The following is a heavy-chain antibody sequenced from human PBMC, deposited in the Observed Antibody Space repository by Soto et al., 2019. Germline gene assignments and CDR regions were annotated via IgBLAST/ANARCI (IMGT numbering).Heavy chain of an antibody. Sequence: QVQLQESGPGLVKPSETLSLACSVSGGSVSSGDYFWSWIRLSPGKGLEWIGPIFYSGSTNYNPSLKSRVTISVDTSTNQFSLKLTSVTAADTAVYYCARATHNWSYWMIDPWGQGTLVTVSS. CDR1: GGSVSSGDYF. D-gene: IGHD1-7*01. CDR2: IFYSGST. CDR3: ARATHNWSYWMIDP. J-gene: IGHJ5*02. V-gene: IGHV4-61*08.